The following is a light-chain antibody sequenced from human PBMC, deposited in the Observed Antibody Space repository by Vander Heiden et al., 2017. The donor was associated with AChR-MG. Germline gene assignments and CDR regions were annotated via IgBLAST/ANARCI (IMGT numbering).Light chain of an antibody. J-gene: IGKJ4*01. CDR1: QSISTY. CDR3: QQTYTFPFT. V-gene: IGKV1-39*01. CDR2: AAA. Sequence: DIQMTQSPSPLSASVGDRVTITCRASQSISTYLNWYQQKVGKAPNLLIYAAATLESGVPSRFSGSGSGTDFALTISSLQPEDFATYYCQQTYTFPFTFGGGTKVDIK.